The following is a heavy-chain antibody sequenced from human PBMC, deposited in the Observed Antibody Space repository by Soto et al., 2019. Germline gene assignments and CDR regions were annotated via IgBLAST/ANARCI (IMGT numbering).Heavy chain of an antibody. CDR2: IFHSEST. V-gene: IGHV4-30-4*01. J-gene: IGHJ2*01. CDR3: EREIIPLTTDWYFDL. Sequence: QVQLQESGPGLVKPSETLSLTCTVSGGSISGGIYYWSWVRQSPGKGLEWIGYIFHSESTFYNPSLGSRVTKSVDTSKHQFSLRLRSVTAADTAVYYCEREIIPLTTDWYFDLWGRGTLVTVSS. CDR1: GGSISGGIYY. D-gene: IGHD4-17*01.